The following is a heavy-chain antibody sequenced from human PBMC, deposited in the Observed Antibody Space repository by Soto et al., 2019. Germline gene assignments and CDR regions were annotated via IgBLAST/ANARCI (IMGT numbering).Heavy chain of an antibody. J-gene: IGHJ1*01. CDR2: INPSGGST. V-gene: IGHV1-46*01. CDR3: ARFGNLGFQH. D-gene: IGHD3-16*01. Sequence: ASVKVSCKASGYTFTSYGISWVRQAPGQGLEWMGIINPSGGSTSYAQKFQGRVTMTRDTSTSTVYMELSSLRSEDTAVYYCARFGNLGFQHWGQGTLVTVSS. CDR1: GYTFTSYG.